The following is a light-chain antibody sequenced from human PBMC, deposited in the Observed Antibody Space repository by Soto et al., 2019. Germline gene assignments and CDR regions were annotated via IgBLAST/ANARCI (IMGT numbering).Light chain of an antibody. Sequence: QSALKQPASVAGSPGQSSTISCTGTNSDVGSHNFVSWYQQYPGKAPKLLIYEASKRPSGLSNRFSGSKSGNTASLTISGLQAEDEADYYCCSLTKGATWVVCGGTTLTVL. V-gene: IGLV2-23*01. CDR2: EAS. J-gene: IGLJ3*02. CDR3: CSLTKGATWV. CDR1: NSDVGSHNF.